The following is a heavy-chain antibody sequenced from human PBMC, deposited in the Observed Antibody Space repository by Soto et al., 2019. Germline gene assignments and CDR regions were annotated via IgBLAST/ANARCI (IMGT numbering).Heavy chain of an antibody. CDR1: GYPFIKYG. D-gene: IGHD3-9*01. CDR3: ATSYDTGFDP. CDR2: IKVDSGYT. J-gene: IGHJ5*02. Sequence: QLQLVQSAAEVKKPGASVRVSCKAYGYPFIKYGISWIRQAPEQGLEWMGWIKVDSGYTNYAQKFQGRVTMTADTSSDTAFMELRILRLDDTAVYFCATSYDTGFDPWGQGTLGSVSS. V-gene: IGHV1-18*04.